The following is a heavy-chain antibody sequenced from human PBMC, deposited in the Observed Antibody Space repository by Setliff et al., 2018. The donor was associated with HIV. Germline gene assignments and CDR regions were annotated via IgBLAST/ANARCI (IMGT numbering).Heavy chain of an antibody. D-gene: IGHD3-3*01. J-gene: IGHJ4*02. V-gene: IGHV4-39*07. CDR2: IFYSGST. CDR1: GGAFNTSSSY. CDR3: ARGVNFDY. Sequence: ASETLSLTCTVSGGAFNTSSSYWGWIRQPPGKGLEYIGGIFYSGSTNYNPSLTSRVTISVDTSRNQFSLKLTSVTAADTAIYYCARGVNFDYWGQGTQVTVSS.